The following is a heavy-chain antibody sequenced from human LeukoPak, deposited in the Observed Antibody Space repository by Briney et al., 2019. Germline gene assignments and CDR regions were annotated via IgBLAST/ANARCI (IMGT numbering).Heavy chain of an antibody. D-gene: IGHD3-9*01. V-gene: IGHV5-51*01. J-gene: IGHJ5*02. Sequence: GESLKISGQASGSRFFTCWIAGAGQMPGKGLEWMGTIYPGDLDTKYSPPFQGQVTISADTSISTAYLQRSSLKASNTAMYFCAKAGLYNNLTGAYNGFEWLGHWGQGTLVTVSS. CDR1: GSRFFTCW. CDR3: AKAGLYNNLTGAYNGFEWLGH. CDR2: IYPGDLDT.